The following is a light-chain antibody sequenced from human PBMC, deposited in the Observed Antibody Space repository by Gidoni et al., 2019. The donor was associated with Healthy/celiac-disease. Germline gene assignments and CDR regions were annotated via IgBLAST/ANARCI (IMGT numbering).Light chain of an antibody. CDR3: GTWDSSLSAV. Sequence: VSAAPGQKVTISCSGRSSNMGNNYVSCYQPLPETAPKLLIYENNKRPSGIPDRFSGSKSGTSATLGITGRQTGDEADYYCGTWDSSLSAVFGGGTKLTVL. J-gene: IGLJ2*01. V-gene: IGLV1-51*02. CDR2: ENN. CDR1: SSNMGNNY.